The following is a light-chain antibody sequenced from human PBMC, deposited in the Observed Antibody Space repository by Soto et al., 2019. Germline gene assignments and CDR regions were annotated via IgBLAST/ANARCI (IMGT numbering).Light chain of an antibody. CDR1: SSDVGGYDF. Sequence: QSVLAQPASVSGSPGQSITISCTGASSDVGGYDFVSWYQHHPGTPRKLIIYEVTHRPSGVSHRFSGSKSASTASLTISGLQVEDEADYFCGSYSSTTTREVFGTGTKVTVL. CDR2: EVT. V-gene: IGLV2-14*01. J-gene: IGLJ1*01. CDR3: GSYSSTTTREV.